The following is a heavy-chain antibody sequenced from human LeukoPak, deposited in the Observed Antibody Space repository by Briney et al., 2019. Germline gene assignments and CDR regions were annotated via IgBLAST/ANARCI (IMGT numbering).Heavy chain of an antibody. V-gene: IGHV3-33*01. D-gene: IGHD2-21*01. CDR3: AREVAPLYFHYGMDV. CDR1: GFTFSSYG. CDR2: TWYDGRIN. J-gene: IGHJ6*01. Sequence: GGSLRLSCAASGFTFSSYGMHWVRQAPGKGLEWVAVTWYDGRINYYAASVKGRFTISRDDSKTTVYLLMNSLRAEDTAVYYCAREVAPLYFHYGMDVWGEGTTVTVPS.